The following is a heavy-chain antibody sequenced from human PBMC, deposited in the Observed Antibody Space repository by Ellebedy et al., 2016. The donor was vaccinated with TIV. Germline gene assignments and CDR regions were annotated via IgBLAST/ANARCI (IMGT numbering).Heavy chain of an antibody. V-gene: IGHV3-30-3*01. Sequence: GESLKISCAASGFAFSSYVMHWVRQAPGKGLEWVTLISYDGSNKYYADSVKGRFTISRDNSKHTVYLQMNNLRAEDTAMYYCARGGVINSYAAADNWGQGTLVTVSS. CDR3: ARGGVINSYAAADN. D-gene: IGHD5-18*01. J-gene: IGHJ4*02. CDR1: GFAFSSYV. CDR2: ISYDGSNK.